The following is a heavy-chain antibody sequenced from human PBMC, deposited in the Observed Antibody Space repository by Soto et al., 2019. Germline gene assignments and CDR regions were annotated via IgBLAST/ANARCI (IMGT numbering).Heavy chain of an antibody. CDR3: ARGNQYYYGSGSYYNNWFDP. V-gene: IGHV4-34*01. CDR1: GGSFSGYY. D-gene: IGHD3-10*01. Sequence: SETLSLTCAVYGGSFSGYYWSWIRQPPGKXREWIGEINHSGSTNYNPSLKSRVTISVDTSKNQFSLKLSSVTAADTAVYYCARGNQYYYGSGSYYNNWFDPWGQGTLVTVSS. CDR2: INHSGST. J-gene: IGHJ5*02.